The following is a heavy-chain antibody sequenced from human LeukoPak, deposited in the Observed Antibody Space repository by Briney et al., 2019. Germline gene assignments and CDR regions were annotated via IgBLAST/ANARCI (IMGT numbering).Heavy chain of an antibody. CDR1: GFTFITSW. CDR3: ATDLHFGYCTATSCAHY. Sequence: GGSLRLSCAASGFTFITSWMTWVRQAPGKGLEWVGRIRSTPDGGAADYAAPVKGRFTISRDDSKNTLYLQMSSLRTEDTAVYYCATDLHFGYCTATSCAHYWGQGTLVTVSS. CDR2: IRSTPDGGAA. V-gene: IGHV3-15*01. J-gene: IGHJ4*02. D-gene: IGHD2-2*03.